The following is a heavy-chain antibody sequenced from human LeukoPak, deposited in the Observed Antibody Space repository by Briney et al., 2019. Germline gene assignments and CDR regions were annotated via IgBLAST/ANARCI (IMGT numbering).Heavy chain of an antibody. CDR2: IRFDGSNK. D-gene: IGHD2-2*01. J-gene: IGHJ4*02. CDR3: ARTYCSSTSCYVPDY. CDR1: GFTFSDYY. V-gene: IGHV3-30*02. Sequence: PGGSLRLSCAASGFTFSDYYMSWVRQAPGKGLEWVAFIRFDGSNKYYADSVKGRFTISRDNSKNTLYLQMNSLRAEDTAVYYCARTYCSSTSCYVPDYWGQGTLVTVSS.